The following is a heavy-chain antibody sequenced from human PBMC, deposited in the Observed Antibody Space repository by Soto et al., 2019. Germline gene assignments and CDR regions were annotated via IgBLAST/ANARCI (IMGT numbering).Heavy chain of an antibody. CDR1: RFTFNNYA. J-gene: IGHJ4*02. V-gene: IGHV3-23*01. Sequence: HPGGSLRLSCVASRFTFNNYAMTWVRQAPGEGLEWVSTISANGRNKYYADSVKGRFTISRDSSKNTLYLEMNSLRAEDTAVYYCAKEFLTTFSFDYWGQGTLVTVSS. CDR2: ISANGRNK. D-gene: IGHD1-1*01. CDR3: AKEFLTTFSFDY.